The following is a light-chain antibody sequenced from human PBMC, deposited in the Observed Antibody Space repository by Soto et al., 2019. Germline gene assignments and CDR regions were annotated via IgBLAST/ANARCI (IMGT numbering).Light chain of an antibody. CDR3: SSYTNTNTYV. CDR1: SSDVGAYDS. CDR2: DAI. J-gene: IGLJ1*01. Sequence: QSVLTQPASVSGSPGQSITISCTGTSSDVGAYDSVSWYQQHPGKAPKLLIYDAIDRSSGVSNRFSGSKSGNTASLTISGLQAEDEADYHCSSYTNTNTYVFGTGTKVTV. V-gene: IGLV2-14*01.